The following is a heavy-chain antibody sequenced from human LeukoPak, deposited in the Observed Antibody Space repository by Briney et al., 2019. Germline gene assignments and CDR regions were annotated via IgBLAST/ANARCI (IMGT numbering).Heavy chain of an antibody. CDR1: GYSFTDYW. J-gene: IGHJ5*02. V-gene: IGHV5-51*01. CDR2: IYPDDSDT. CDR3: ARLIALAGVIDR. D-gene: IGHD6-19*01. Sequence: GESLKISCETSGYSFTDYWIGWVRQMPGKGLDWIGIIYPDDSDTRYSPSFQGQAIISADKSISTAHLQWSSLKASDTAMYYCARLIALAGVIDRWGQGTLVTVSS.